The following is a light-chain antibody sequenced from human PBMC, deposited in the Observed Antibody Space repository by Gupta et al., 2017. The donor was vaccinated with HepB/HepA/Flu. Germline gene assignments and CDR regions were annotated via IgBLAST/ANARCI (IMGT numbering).Light chain of an antibody. V-gene: IGKV2-28*01. CDR1: QSLLHSNGYNF. Sequence: DLVLTQSPLSLPVPPGEPASICCRFSQSLLHSNGYNFLDWYLQQPGQSPQLLIYLGSNRASGVPDRFSGSGSGTDFTLKISRVEAEDVGVYYCMQALQTPPTFGQGTKVEIK. J-gene: IGKJ1*01. CDR3: MQALQTPPT. CDR2: LGS.